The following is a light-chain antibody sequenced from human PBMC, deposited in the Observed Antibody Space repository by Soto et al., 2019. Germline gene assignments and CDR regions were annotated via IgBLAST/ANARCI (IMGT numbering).Light chain of an antibody. J-gene: IGLJ2*01. CDR1: SSDVGGYNY. Sequence: QSVLTQPRSVSGSPGQSVTISCTGTSSDVGGYNYVSWYQQHPGKAPKLMIYDVSKRPSGVPDRFSGSKSGNTASLTISGLQAEDEADYYCCSYAGRYTWVFGGGTTLTV. V-gene: IGLV2-11*01. CDR3: CSYAGRYTWV. CDR2: DVS.